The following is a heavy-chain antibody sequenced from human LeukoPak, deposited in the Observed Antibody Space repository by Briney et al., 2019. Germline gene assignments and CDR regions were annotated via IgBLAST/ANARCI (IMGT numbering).Heavy chain of an antibody. V-gene: IGHV3-7*01. CDR1: GLTFFSYW. Sequence: GGALIHSCATAGLTFFSYWLSGGGHALGGGRQGGANVKQAGSDNYNEDPVKGRLTISRDNAKNSLYLQMNSLRAEDTAVYYCARADSSIAARLPRSSIFNYYYFLDVWGKGTTVTVSS. CDR3: ARADSSIAARLPRSSIFNYYYFLDV. D-gene: IGHD6-6*01. CDR2: VKQAGSDN. J-gene: IGHJ6*03.